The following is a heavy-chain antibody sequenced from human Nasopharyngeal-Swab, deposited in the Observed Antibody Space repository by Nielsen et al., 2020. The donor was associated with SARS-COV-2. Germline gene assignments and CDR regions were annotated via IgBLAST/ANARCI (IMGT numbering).Heavy chain of an antibody. CDR2: ISYDESNK. CDR3: ARDRPHWGCDY. Sequence: GESLKISCAASGFTFRSYAISWVRQAPGKGLEWVAVISYDESNKYYADSVKGRFTISRDNSKNTVYLQMNSLRAEDTAVYYCARDRPHWGCDYWGQGTLVTVSS. CDR1: GFTFRSYA. V-gene: IGHV3-30-3*01. J-gene: IGHJ4*02. D-gene: IGHD3-16*01.